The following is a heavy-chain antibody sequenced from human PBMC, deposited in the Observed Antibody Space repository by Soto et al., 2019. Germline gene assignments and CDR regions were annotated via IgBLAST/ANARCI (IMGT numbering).Heavy chain of an antibody. J-gene: IGHJ4*02. Sequence: EVQLLESGGGLVQPGGSLRLSCAASAFTFSKYAMSWVRQAPGKGLEWVSAISGSGDSTSYADSVKGRFTISRDNSKNTLFLQMNSLRAEDTAVYYCAKLSGGRETIFGVVITPPGYWGQGTLVTVSS. CDR2: ISGSGDST. V-gene: IGHV3-23*01. CDR3: AKLSGGRETIFGVVITPPGY. CDR1: AFTFSKYA. D-gene: IGHD3-3*01.